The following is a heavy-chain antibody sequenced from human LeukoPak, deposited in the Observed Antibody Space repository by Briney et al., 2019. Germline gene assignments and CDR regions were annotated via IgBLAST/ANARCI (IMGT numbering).Heavy chain of an antibody. CDR3: AREKKEYCGGDCKRAWFDP. CDR2: IIPIFGTA. V-gene: IGHV1-69*06. D-gene: IGHD2-21*02. J-gene: IGHJ5*02. Sequence: SVKVSCKASGGTFSSYAISRVRQAPGQGLEWMGGIIPIFGTANYAQKFQGRVTITADKSTSTAYMELSSLRSEDTAVYYCAREKKEYCGGDCKRAWFDPWGQGTLVTVSS. CDR1: GGTFSSYA.